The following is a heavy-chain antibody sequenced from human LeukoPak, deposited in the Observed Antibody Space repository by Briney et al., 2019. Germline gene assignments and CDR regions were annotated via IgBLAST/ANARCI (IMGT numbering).Heavy chain of an antibody. Sequence: GESLKISCKGSGYSFPTYWIGWVRQMPGKGLEWMGIIYPGDSDTRYSPSFQGQVTISADKSINTAYLQWSSLKASDTAMYYCTRSPDIDILTGYSRYYFDYWGQGTLVTVSS. D-gene: IGHD3-9*01. J-gene: IGHJ4*02. CDR1: GYSFPTYW. CDR2: IYPGDSDT. V-gene: IGHV5-51*01. CDR3: TRSPDIDILTGYSRYYFDY.